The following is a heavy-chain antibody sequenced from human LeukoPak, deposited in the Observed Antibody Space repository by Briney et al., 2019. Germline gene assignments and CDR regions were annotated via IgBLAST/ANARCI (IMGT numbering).Heavy chain of an antibody. CDR2: ISGTGDTT. V-gene: IGHV3-23*01. Sequence: GGSLRLSCAASGITFSSYAMSWVRQAPGKGLEWVSTISGTGDTTHYADSVKGRFTISRDNSRNTLYLQMNSLRAEDTAVYYCAKESYGAAAGRSFQHWGQGTLVAVSS. CDR3: AKESYGAAAGRSFQH. J-gene: IGHJ1*01. D-gene: IGHD6-13*01. CDR1: GITFSSYA.